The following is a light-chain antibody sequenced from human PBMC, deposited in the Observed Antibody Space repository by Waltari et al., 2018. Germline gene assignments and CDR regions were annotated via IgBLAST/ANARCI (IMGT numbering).Light chain of an antibody. Sequence: DIQMTQSPSTLSVSVGARVTITCRASPSIYNWLAWYQQKPGKAPKLLIYKASNLESGVPSRFSGSGSGTEFTLTISSLQPDDFATYYCQQYDNYWTFGQGTKVEI. J-gene: IGKJ1*01. CDR3: QQYDNYWT. CDR2: KAS. V-gene: IGKV1-5*03. CDR1: PSIYNW.